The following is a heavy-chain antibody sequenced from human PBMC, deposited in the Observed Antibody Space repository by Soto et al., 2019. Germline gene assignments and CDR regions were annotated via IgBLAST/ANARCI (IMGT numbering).Heavy chain of an antibody. V-gene: IGHV3-33*01. Sequence: GGSLRLSCAASGFTFSSYGMHWVRQAPGKGLEWVAVIWYDGSNKYYADSVKGRFTISRDNSKNTLYLQMNSLRAEDTAVYYCARFPHYDFWNFDYWGQGTLVTVSS. CDR3: ARFPHYDFWNFDY. D-gene: IGHD3-3*01. CDR2: IWYDGSNK. CDR1: GFTFSSYG. J-gene: IGHJ4*02.